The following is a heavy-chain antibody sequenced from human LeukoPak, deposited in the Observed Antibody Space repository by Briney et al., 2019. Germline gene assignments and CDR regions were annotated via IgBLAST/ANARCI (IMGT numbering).Heavy chain of an antibody. J-gene: IGHJ3*02. CDR1: GFTFSSYS. Sequence: GGSLRLSCAASGFTFSSYSMNWVRQAPGKGLEWVSSISSSSSYIYYADSVKGRFTISRDNAKNSLYLQMSSLRAEDTAVYYCASLFHEYSSSWNAFDIWGQGTMVTVSS. V-gene: IGHV3-21*01. D-gene: IGHD6-13*01. CDR3: ASLFHEYSSSWNAFDI. CDR2: ISSSSSYI.